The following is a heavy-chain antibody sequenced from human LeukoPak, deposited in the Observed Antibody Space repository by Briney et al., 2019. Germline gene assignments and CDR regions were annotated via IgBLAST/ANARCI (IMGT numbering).Heavy chain of an antibody. D-gene: IGHD4-17*01. CDR3: ARDYYGDYSFDY. CDR2: ISRSSSYI. V-gene: IGHV3-21*01. CDR1: GFTFSSYA. Sequence: GGSLRLSCAASGFTFSSYAMSWVRQAPGKGLEWVSSISRSSSYIYYADSVKGRFTISRDNAKNSLYLQMNSLRAEDTAVYYCARDYYGDYSFDYWGQGTLVTVSS. J-gene: IGHJ4*02.